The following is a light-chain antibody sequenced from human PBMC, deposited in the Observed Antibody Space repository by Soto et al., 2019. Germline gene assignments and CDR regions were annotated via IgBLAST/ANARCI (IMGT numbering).Light chain of an antibody. CDR2: GAS. J-gene: IGKJ1*01. CDR1: QSVSSN. V-gene: IGKV3-15*01. CDR3: QQYNDWPS. Sequence: EVVMTQYPATLSVSPGERATLSCRASQSVSSNLAWYQQKTGQAPRLLIYGASTRATGIPARFSGSGSGTEFTLTISSLQSEDFAVYYCQQYNDWPSSGQGTKVDI.